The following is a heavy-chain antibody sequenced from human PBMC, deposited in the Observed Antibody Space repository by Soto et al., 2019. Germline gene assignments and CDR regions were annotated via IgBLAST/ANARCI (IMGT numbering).Heavy chain of an antibody. V-gene: IGHV4-39*01. J-gene: IGHJ5*02. Sequence: SETLSLTCTVSGGSISSSSYYWGWIRQPPGKGLEWIGSIYYSGSTYYNPSLKSRVTISVDTSKNQFSLKLSSVTAADTAVYYCAGFGWAAAAGPFDTWGQGTLVTVSS. D-gene: IGHD6-13*01. CDR1: GGSISSSSYY. CDR2: IYYSGST. CDR3: AGFGWAAAAGPFDT.